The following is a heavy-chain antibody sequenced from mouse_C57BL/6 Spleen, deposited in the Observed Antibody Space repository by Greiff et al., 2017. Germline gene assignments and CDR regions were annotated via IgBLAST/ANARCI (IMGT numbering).Heavy chain of an antibody. CDR3: ARKGITTVVATNYYAMDY. Sequence: QVQLQQPGAELVRPGTSVKLSCKASGYTFTSYWMHWVKQRPGQGLEWIGVIDPSDSYTNYNQKFKGKATLTVDTSSSTAYMQLSSLTSEDSAVYYCARKGITTVVATNYYAMDYWGQGTSVTVSS. J-gene: IGHJ4*01. CDR2: IDPSDSYT. CDR1: GYTFTSYW. D-gene: IGHD1-1*01. V-gene: IGHV1-59*01.